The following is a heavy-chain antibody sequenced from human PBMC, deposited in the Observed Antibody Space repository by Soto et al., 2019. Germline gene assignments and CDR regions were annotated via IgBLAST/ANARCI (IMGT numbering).Heavy chain of an antibody. J-gene: IGHJ4*02. CDR3: VCRHYGNSYDF. Sequence: ASETPSLTCTVSGGSISSSSYYWGWIRQPPGKGLEWIGSIYYSGSTYYNPSLKSRVTISVDTSKNQFSLKLSFVTAADTAVYYLVCRHYGNSYDFWGQGTLVPVSS. CDR2: IYYSGST. D-gene: IGHD6-6*01. V-gene: IGHV4-39*05. CDR1: GGSISSSSYY.